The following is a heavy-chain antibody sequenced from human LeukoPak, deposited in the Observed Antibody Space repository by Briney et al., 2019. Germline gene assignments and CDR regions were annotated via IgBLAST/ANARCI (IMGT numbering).Heavy chain of an antibody. D-gene: IGHD3-16*02. CDR3: AREELRLGELSFDF. CDR1: GYTFTSYD. Sequence: SVKVSCKASGYTFTSYDINWVRQAPGQGLEWMGGIIPIFGTANYAQKFQGRVTITTDESTSTAYMELRSLRSDDTAVYFCAREELRLGELSFDFWGQGTLVTVSS. CDR2: IIPIFGTA. J-gene: IGHJ4*02. V-gene: IGHV1-69*05.